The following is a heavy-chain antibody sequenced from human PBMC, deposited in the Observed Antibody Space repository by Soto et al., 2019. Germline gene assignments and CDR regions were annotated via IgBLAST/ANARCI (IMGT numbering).Heavy chain of an antibody. CDR1: GYTFTSYD. Sequence: ASVKVSCKASGYTFTSYDINWVRQATGQGLEWMGWMNPNSGNTGYAQKFQGRVTMTRNTSISTAYMGLGSLRSEDTAVYYCARGLLFSSGWPHWGQGTLVTVSS. J-gene: IGHJ4*02. CDR3: ARGLLFSSGWPH. V-gene: IGHV1-8*01. CDR2: MNPNSGNT. D-gene: IGHD6-19*01.